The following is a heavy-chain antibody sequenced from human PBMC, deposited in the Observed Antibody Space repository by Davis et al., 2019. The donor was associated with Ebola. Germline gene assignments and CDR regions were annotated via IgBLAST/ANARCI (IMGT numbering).Heavy chain of an antibody. CDR3: ARAGVAAASFDY. Sequence: ASVKVSCKASGYTFTSYGISWVRQAPGQGLEWMGWISAYNGNTNYAQKLQGRVTMTTDTSTSTVYMELSSLRSEDTAVYYCARAGVAAASFDYWGQGTLVTVSS. J-gene: IGHJ4*02. CDR1: GYTFTSYG. V-gene: IGHV1-18*04. CDR2: ISAYNGNT. D-gene: IGHD6-13*01.